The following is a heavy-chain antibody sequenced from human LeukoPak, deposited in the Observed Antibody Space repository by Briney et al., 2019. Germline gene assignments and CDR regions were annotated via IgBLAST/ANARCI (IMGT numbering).Heavy chain of an antibody. Sequence: SVKVSCKASGGTFSSYAISWVRQAPGQGLEWMGGIIPIFGTANYAQKFQGRVTITADESTSTAYMELSSLRSEDTAVYYCARIVSGWNWFDPWGQGTLVTVSS. V-gene: IGHV1-69*13. J-gene: IGHJ5*02. D-gene: IGHD6-19*01. CDR2: IIPIFGTA. CDR1: GGTFSSYA. CDR3: ARIVSGWNWFDP.